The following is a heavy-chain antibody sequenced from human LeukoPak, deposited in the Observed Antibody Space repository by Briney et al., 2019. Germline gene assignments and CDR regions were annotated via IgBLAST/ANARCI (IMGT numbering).Heavy chain of an antibody. D-gene: IGHD2-15*01. Sequence: SKTLSLTCAGYGGSFSGYYWTWIRQSPGKGLEWIGEINPNGYSNYNSSLKSRVTISVDTSKNQFSLKLTSVTAADTAVYFCARGRDIRVLHILHYYYNALEFWGQGTTVTVSS. J-gene: IGHJ6*02. V-gene: IGHV4-34*01. CDR2: INPNGYS. CDR3: ARGRDIRVLHILHYYYNALEF. CDR1: GGSFSGYY.